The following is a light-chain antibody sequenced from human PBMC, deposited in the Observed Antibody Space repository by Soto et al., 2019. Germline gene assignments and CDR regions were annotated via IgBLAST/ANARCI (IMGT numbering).Light chain of an antibody. CDR2: AAS. V-gene: IGKV1-17*01. J-gene: IGKJ3*01. CDR1: QVIRND. Sequence: DIQMTQSPSTLSASVGDRATITCRASQVIRNDLAWYQQKPGKAPKRLIYAASSLQSGVPSRLSASGSGTEFTLTISSLQPEDFATYYCLQHNGFPFTFGPGTKVDIK. CDR3: LQHNGFPFT.